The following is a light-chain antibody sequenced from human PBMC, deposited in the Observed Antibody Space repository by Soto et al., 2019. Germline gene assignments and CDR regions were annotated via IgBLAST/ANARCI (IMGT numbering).Light chain of an antibody. CDR3: LLHNSYPLT. V-gene: IGKV1-17*01. CDR2: AVS. CDR1: QGIRRD. J-gene: IGKJ4*01. Sequence: DIQMTQSPSSLSAPVGGRVTITCRASQGIRRDLGWYQQKPGKAPTRLIYAVSSLHSGVPSRFSGRGSGTEITLTISSLQPEDSATYYCLLHNSYPLTFGGGTKVEIK.